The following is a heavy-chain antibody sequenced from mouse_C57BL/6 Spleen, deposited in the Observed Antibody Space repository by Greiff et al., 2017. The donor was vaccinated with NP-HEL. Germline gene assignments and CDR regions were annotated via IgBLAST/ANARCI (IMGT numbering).Heavy chain of an antibody. D-gene: IGHD3-2*02. Sequence: EVQLQQSGAELVKPGASVKLSCTASGFNIKDYYMHWVKQRTEQGLEWIGRIDPEDGETKYDQKFKGKATITADTSSNTAYLQLSSLTSEDPSVYSCACSGLTLLDYWGQGTTLTVSS. CDR1: GFNIKDYY. CDR2: IDPEDGET. CDR3: ACSGLTLLDY. V-gene: IGHV14-2*01. J-gene: IGHJ2*01.